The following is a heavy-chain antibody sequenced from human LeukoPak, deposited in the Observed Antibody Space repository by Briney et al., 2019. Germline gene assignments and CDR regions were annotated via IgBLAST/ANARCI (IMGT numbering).Heavy chain of an antibody. CDR3: ARSEDSSSWYKVDY. D-gene: IGHD6-13*01. J-gene: IGHJ4*02. CDR2: IYPGDSDT. V-gene: IGHV5-51*01. CDR1: TYNFGNYW. Sequence: GESLKISCKTPTYNFGNYWIGWVRQMPGKGLEWMGIIYPGDSDTRYSPSFQGQVTISADKSISTAYLQWSSLKASDTAMYYCARSEDSSSWYKVDYWGQGTLVTVSS.